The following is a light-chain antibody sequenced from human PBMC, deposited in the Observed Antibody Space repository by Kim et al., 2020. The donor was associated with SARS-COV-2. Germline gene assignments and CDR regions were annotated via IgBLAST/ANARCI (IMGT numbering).Light chain of an antibody. V-gene: IGKV1-5*03. Sequence: DIQMTQSPSTLSAYVGDRVNITCRASQSINIWLAWYQQKPGKAPNLLIYLASTLESGVPSRFSGSGSGTEFALTISSLQPDDFATYFCLHYNTYPWTFGQGTKVDIK. CDR1: QSINIW. CDR3: LHYNTYPWT. CDR2: LAS. J-gene: IGKJ1*01.